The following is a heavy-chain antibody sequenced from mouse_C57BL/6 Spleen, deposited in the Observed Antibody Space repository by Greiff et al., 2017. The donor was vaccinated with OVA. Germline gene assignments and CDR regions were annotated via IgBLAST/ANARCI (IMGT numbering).Heavy chain of an antibody. CDR3: ARRLRLRLFDY. J-gene: IGHJ2*01. Sequence: QVHVKQPGAELVMPGASVKLSCKASGYTFTSYWMHWVKQRPGQGLEWIGEIDPSDSYTNYNQKFKGKSTLTVDKSSSTAYMQLSSLTSEDSAVYYCARRLRLRLFDYWGQGTTLTVSS. CDR2: IDPSDSYT. V-gene: IGHV1-69*01. CDR1: GYTFTSYW. D-gene: IGHD3-2*02.